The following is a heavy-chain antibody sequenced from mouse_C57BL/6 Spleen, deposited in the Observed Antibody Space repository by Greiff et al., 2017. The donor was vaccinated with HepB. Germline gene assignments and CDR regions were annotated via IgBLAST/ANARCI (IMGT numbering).Heavy chain of an antibody. CDR3: AREGYYYGSSSYFDY. V-gene: IGHV5-4*01. CDR2: ISDGGSYT. D-gene: IGHD1-1*01. Sequence: DVQLQESGGGLVKPGGSLKLSCAASGFTFSSYAMSWVRQTPEKRLEWVATISDGGSYTYYPDNVKGRFTISRDNAKNNLYLQMSHLKSEDTAMYYCAREGYYYGSSSYFDYWGQGTTLTVSS. J-gene: IGHJ2*01. CDR1: GFTFSSYA.